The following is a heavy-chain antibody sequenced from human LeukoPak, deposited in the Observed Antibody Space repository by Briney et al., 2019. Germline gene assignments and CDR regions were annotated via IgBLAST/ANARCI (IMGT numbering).Heavy chain of an antibody. CDR3: ARVRKSVYSSGWLHNSFDC. J-gene: IGHJ4*02. CDR1: GGSISSGYSY. V-gene: IGHV4-39*07. Sequence: SETLSLTCTVSGGSISSGYSYWGWIRQPPGKGLEWVGNIYYTGSTYYSPSLTSRVTISVDTSENQFSLKLNSVTAADTAVYYCARVRKSVYSSGWLHNSFDCWGQGTLVTVSS. CDR2: IYYTGST. D-gene: IGHD6-19*01.